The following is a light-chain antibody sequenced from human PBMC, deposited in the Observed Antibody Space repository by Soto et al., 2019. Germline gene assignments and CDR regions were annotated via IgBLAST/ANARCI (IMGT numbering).Light chain of an antibody. V-gene: IGKV3-20*01. Sequence: EFVLTQSPGTLSLSPGERATLSCRASQSVSGSYVAWYQQKPGQAPRLLIYGASGRATGIPDRFSGSGSGTDFTLTISRLEPEDLAVYYCQQYGSSPLTFGGGTKVDIK. CDR2: GAS. CDR3: QQYGSSPLT. J-gene: IGKJ4*01. CDR1: QSVSGSY.